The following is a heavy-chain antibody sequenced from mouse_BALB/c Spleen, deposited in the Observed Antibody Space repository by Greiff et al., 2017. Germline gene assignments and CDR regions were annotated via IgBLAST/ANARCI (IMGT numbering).Heavy chain of an antibody. CDR1: GDSFTSGY. CDR2: ISSSGST. V-gene: IGHV3-8*02. D-gene: IGHD4-1*01. CDR3: ARRGNLLGSFAY. J-gene: IGHJ3*01. Sequence: EVHLVESGPSLVKPSQTLSLTCSVSGDSFTSGYWNWIRKFPGNNLEYMGYISSSGSTYYNPSLKSRISIPRDTSKTQYYLQLNSVTTEDTATYYCARRGNLLGSFAYWGQGTLVTVSA.